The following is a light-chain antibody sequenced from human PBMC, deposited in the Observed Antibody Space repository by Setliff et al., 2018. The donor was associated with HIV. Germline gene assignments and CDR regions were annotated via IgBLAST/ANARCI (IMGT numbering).Light chain of an antibody. CDR3: CSYASGDIWI. CDR1: RTDIGNYES. J-gene: IGLJ2*01. Sequence: QAVVTQPASVSGSPGQSITISCTGSRTDIGNYESISWYQQHPGEVPTRILYDVSKRPSGVSSRFSGSKSGNTASLTISGLQAEDEADYYCCSYASGDIWIFGGGTQLTVL. CDR2: DVS. V-gene: IGLV2-23*02.